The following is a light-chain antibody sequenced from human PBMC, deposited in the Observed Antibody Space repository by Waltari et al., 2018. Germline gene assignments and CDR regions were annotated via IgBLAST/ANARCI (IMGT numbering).Light chain of an antibody. CDR1: QRIYSNY. J-gene: IGKJ1*01. CDR3: QQYHTTPVT. CDR2: DVS. V-gene: IGKV3-20*01. Sequence: ELLLTQSPGTLSLSAGDRATLSCRASQRIYSNYLAWYQQKRGQAPRLLIFDVSSRATGIPDRFSGSGSGTDFTLTISRLEPEDFEIYYCQQYHTTPVTFGQGTTVEIK.